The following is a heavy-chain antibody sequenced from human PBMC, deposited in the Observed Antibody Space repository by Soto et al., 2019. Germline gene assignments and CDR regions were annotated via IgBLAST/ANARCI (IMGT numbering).Heavy chain of an antibody. CDR3: ARDRDCSGGSCPPRPNWFDP. D-gene: IGHD2-15*01. Sequence: SVKVSCKASGGTFSSYAISWVRQAPGQGLEWMGGIIPIFGTANYAQKFQGRVTITADESTSTAYMELSSLRSEDTAVYYCARDRDCSGGSCPPRPNWFDPWGQGTLVTVS. J-gene: IGHJ5*02. CDR1: GGTFSSYA. V-gene: IGHV1-69*13. CDR2: IIPIFGTA.